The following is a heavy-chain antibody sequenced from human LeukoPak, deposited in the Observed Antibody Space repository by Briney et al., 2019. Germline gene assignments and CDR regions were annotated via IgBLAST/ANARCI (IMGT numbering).Heavy chain of an antibody. CDR1: GGSVSSSNW. V-gene: IGHV4-4*02. CDR3: ARSYYGSGSYGIGY. D-gene: IGHD3-10*01. J-gene: IGHJ4*02. Sequence: SETLSLTCAVSGGSVSSSNWWSWVRQPPGKGLEWIGEIYHSGSTNYNPSLKSRVTIPVDKSKNQFSLKLSSVTAADTAVYYCARSYYGSGSYGIGYWGQGTLVTVSS. CDR2: IYHSGST.